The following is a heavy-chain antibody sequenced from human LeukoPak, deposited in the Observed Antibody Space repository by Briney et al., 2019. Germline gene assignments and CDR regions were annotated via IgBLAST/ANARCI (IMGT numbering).Heavy chain of an antibody. CDR3: ARARSYYGSGSYNY. D-gene: IGHD3-10*01. CDR1: GFTFSSYD. V-gene: IGHV3-13*01. CDR2: IDTAGDT. J-gene: IGHJ4*02. Sequence: GGSLRLSCAASGFTFSSYDMHWVRQATGKGLEWVSAIDTAGDTYYPGSVKGRFTISRENAKNSLYLQMNSLRAGDTAIYYCARARSYYGSGSYNYWGQGTLVTVSS.